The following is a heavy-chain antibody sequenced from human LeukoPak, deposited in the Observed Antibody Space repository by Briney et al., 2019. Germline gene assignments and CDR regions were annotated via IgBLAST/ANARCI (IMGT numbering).Heavy chain of an antibody. V-gene: IGHV4-39*01. J-gene: IGHJ4*02. CDR1: GDSISGISYY. CDR3: VRHPGGGHTEGYFDF. Sequence: PSETLSHTCTVSGDSISGISYYWGWIRQSPGTGLEWIGSIYPSGDTHYNPSLKSRLTVSVDMSKNQFFLKLTSVTAADTALYYCVRHPGGGHTEGYFDFWGQGVLVTVSS. D-gene: IGHD3-16*01. CDR2: IYPSGDT.